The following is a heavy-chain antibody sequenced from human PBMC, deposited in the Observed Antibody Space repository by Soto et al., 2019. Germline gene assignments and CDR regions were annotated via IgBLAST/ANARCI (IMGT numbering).Heavy chain of an antibody. CDR3: ARHRQWGAFDI. CDR2: MYYSGET. V-gene: IGHV4-39*01. J-gene: IGHJ3*02. CDR1: GGSVSSNNYY. Sequence: SETLSLTCTVSGGSVSSNNYYFGWIRQPPGERLEWIGSMYYSGETYYNPSLKSRVTISVDTSKNQLSLKLTSVTAADTAVYYCARHRQWGAFDIWGQGTMVTVSS. D-gene: IGHD1-26*01.